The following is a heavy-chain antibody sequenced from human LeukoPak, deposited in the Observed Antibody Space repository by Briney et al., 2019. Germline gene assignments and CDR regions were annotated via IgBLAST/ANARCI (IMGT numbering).Heavy chain of an antibody. V-gene: IGHV3-9*01. D-gene: IGHD3-10*01. J-gene: IGHJ4*02. CDR2: ISWNSGSI. CDR1: GFTFSSYA. Sequence: GGSLRLSCAASGFTFSSYAMSWVRQAPGKGLEWVSGISWNSGSIGYADSVKGRFTISRDNAKNSLYLQMNSLRAEDTALYYCATTTVLLWFGELLYGPFDYWGQGTLVTVSS. CDR3: ATTTVLLWFGELLYGPFDY.